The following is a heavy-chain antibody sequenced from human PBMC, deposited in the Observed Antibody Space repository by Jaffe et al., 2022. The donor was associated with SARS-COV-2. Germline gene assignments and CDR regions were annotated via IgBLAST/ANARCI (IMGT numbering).Heavy chain of an antibody. J-gene: IGHJ4*02. CDR3: ARHEGPLARRLDY. V-gene: IGHV5-51*01. CDR1: GYSFPNYW. CDR2: IYPGSSDT. Sequence: EVQLVQSGAEVKKPGESLRISCKGSGYSFPNYWIGWVRQMPGKGLEWMGIIYPGSSDTRYSPSFQGQVTISVDKSISTAYLRWSSLRASDSAIYYCARHEGPLARRLDYWGQGALVTVSS.